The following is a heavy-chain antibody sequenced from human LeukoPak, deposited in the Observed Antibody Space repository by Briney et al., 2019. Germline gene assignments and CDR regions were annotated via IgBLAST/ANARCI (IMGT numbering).Heavy chain of an antibody. CDR2: INHSGST. V-gene: IGHV4-34*01. CDR3: ASSCSGGGCSTPPRLDY. D-gene: IGHD2-15*01. CDR1: GGSFSGYY. Sequence: SETLSLTCAVYGGSFSGYYWSWIRQPPGKGLEWIGEINHSGSTNYNPSLKSRVTISVDTSKSQFSLKLSSVTAADTAVYYCASSCSGGGCSTPPRLDYWGQGTLVTVSS. J-gene: IGHJ4*02.